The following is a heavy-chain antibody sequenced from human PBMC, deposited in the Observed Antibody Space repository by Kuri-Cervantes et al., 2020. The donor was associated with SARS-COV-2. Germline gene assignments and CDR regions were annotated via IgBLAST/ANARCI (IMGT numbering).Heavy chain of an antibody. CDR3: AKDVDYYDSSGYYPDAFDI. J-gene: IGHJ3*02. Sequence: GGSLRLSCAASGFTFSSYGMHWVRQAPGKGLEWVTFIQYDGNNKNYADSVKGRFTISRDNSKNTLYLQMNSLRAEDTAVYYCAKDVDYYDSSGYYPDAFDIWGQGTMVTVSS. CDR2: IQYDGNNK. CDR1: GFTFSSYG. V-gene: IGHV3-30*02. D-gene: IGHD3-22*01.